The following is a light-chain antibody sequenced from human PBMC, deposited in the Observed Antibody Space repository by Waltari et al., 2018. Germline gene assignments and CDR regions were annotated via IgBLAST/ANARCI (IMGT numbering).Light chain of an antibody. V-gene: IGKV2-30*02. CDR3: MQGTYWPRT. Sequence: DDVMTQSPLSLPVTLGQPASISCRSSQGLVHSDGNTYLNWFQQRPGQSPRRLIYKVSNRDSGVPDRFSGSGSGTDFTLKISRVEAEDVGVYFCMQGTYWPRTFGQGTKVEIK. CDR1: QGLVHSDGNTY. CDR2: KVS. J-gene: IGKJ1*01.